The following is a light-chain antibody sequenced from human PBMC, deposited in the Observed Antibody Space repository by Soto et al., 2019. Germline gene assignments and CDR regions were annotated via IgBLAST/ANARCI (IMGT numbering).Light chain of an antibody. Sequence: DIQMTQSPSTLSASVGDRVTITCRASESINSWLAWYQQRPGKAPKVLIYDASSLESGVPSRFSGSGSGTEFTLTISSLQPEDFATYYCQQYNNYPWTFGQGTKVDIK. CDR1: ESINSW. J-gene: IGKJ1*01. CDR2: DAS. CDR3: QQYNNYPWT. V-gene: IGKV1-5*01.